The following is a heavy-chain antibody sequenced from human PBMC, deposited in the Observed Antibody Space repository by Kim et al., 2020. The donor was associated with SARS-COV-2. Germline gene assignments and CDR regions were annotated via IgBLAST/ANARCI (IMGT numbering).Heavy chain of an antibody. CDR3: AKDLTRSTRSWYYFDY. J-gene: IGHJ4*02. D-gene: IGHD6-13*01. CDR1: GFTFSSYA. CDR2: ISGSGGST. Sequence: GGSLRLSCAASGFTFSSYAMSWVRQAPGKGLEWVSAISGSGGSTYYADSVKGRFTISRDNSKNTLYLQMNSLRAEDTAVYYCAKDLTRSTRSWYYFDYWGQGTLVTVSS. V-gene: IGHV3-23*01.